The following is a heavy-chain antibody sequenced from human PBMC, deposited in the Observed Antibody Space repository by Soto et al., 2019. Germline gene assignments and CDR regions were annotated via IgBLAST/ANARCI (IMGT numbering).Heavy chain of an antibody. Sequence: QVQLQESGPGLLKPSQTLSLTCSVSGGSISSGNYYWSWIRQPPGKGLEWIGHIFYSGSSYYNPSLKSRFNISLEMSKNQFSLRLSSVTAADTAVYYCARAEGGYCSGGSCYSGYYYYGMDVWGQGTTVTVSS. CDR1: GGSISSGNYY. V-gene: IGHV4-30-4*01. CDR3: ARAEGGYCSGGSCYSGYYYYGMDV. CDR2: IFYSGSS. J-gene: IGHJ6*02. D-gene: IGHD2-15*01.